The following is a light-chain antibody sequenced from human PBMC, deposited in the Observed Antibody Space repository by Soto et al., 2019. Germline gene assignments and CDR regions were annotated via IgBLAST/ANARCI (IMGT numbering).Light chain of an antibody. CDR1: QSISSW. Sequence: DIQMTQSPSTLSASVGDRVTITCRASQSISSWLAWYQQKPGKAPKLLIYGAYCLASVVPSRFSGSGSVTEFTLTIDSLQPDDFATYYCQQYISSSPTFGQGTKLEI. V-gene: IGKV1-5*01. J-gene: IGKJ2*01. CDR2: GAY. CDR3: QQYISSSPT.